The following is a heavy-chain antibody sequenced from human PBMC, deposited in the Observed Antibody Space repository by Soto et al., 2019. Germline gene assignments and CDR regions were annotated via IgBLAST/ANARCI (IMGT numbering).Heavy chain of an antibody. CDR2: ISYDGSNK. D-gene: IGHD6-19*01. J-gene: IGHJ4*02. Sequence: QVQLVESGGGVVQPGRSLRLSCAASGFTFSSYGMHWVRQAPGKGLEWVAVISYDGSNKYYADSVKGRFTISRDNSKNTLYLQMNSLRAEDTAVYYCAKDKTVAELGAVDYWGQGTLVTVSS. CDR3: AKDKTVAELGAVDY. V-gene: IGHV3-30*18. CDR1: GFTFSSYG.